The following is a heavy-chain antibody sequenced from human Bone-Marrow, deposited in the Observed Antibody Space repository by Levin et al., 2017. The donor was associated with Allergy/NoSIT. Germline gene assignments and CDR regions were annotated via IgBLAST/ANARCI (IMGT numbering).Heavy chain of an antibody. J-gene: IGHJ3*01. CDR1: GSTFNNAW. CDR2: IKRQAEGATT. CDR3: STLFGVIMTDAFDV. Sequence: PGGSLRLSCAASGSTFNNAWMSWVRQAPGKGPEWIGRIKRQAEGATTEYSAPAQGRFTILRDDSINTVYLELSSLQTEDTAMYYCSTLFGVIMTDAFDVWGQGTMVIVSS. D-gene: IGHD3-3*01. V-gene: IGHV3-15*01.